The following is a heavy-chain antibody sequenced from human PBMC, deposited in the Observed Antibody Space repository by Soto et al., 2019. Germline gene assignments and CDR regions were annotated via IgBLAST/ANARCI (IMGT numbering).Heavy chain of an antibody. D-gene: IGHD3-16*01. CDR1: GFTFSRYW. Sequence: GGSLGLSCAASGFTFSRYWMSWVRQAPGKGLEWVANIKEDGSEKNDVDSVKGRFTISRDNAKNSLYLQMNSLRVEDTAVYYCAKGGHIDYCGQGTLVTVSS. CDR2: IKEDGSEK. V-gene: IGHV3-7*03. J-gene: IGHJ4*02. CDR3: AKGGHIDY.